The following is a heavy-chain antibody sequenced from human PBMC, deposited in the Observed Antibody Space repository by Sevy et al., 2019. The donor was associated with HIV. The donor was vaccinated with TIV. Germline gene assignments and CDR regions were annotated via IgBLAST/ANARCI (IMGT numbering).Heavy chain of an antibody. V-gene: IGHV3-7*01. J-gene: IGHJ4*02. CDR3: TIELWQGDY. D-gene: IGHD2-21*01. CDR2: IDQDGSQE. Sequence: GGSLRLSCAACGFSFSDYYMGWVRQAPGKGLEWVANIDQDGSQENYVDSVKGRFTISRDNAKNSVYLQMNSVRADDLRIYYCTIELWQGDYWGQGTLVTVSS. CDR1: GFSFSDYY.